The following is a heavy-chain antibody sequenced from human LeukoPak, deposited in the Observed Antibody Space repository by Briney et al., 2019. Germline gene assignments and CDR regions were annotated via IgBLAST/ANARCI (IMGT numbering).Heavy chain of an antibody. CDR1: GYTFTGYY. D-gene: IGHD6-6*01. Sequence: ASVKVSCKASGYTFTGYYMHWVRQAPGQGLEWMGWINPNSGGTNYAQKFQGRVTMTRDTSISTAYMELSRLRSDDTAVYYCAREEGYSSSRGYYYMDVWGKGTTVTVSS. CDR3: AREEGYSSSRGYYYMDV. CDR2: INPNSGGT. V-gene: IGHV1-2*02. J-gene: IGHJ6*03.